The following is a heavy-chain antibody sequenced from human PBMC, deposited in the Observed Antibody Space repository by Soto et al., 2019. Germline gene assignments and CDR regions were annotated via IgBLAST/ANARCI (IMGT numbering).Heavy chain of an antibody. Sequence: VQLVESGGGLVKPGGSLRLSCAASGYTFSSYSMNWVRQAPGKGLEWVSSISSSSSYIYYADSVKGRFTISRDNAKNPLYLQMNSLRAEDTAVYYCARDSGAAAYPYGMDVCGQGTTVTVSS. D-gene: IGHD6-13*01. J-gene: IGHJ6*02. CDR2: ISSSSSYI. CDR3: ARDSGAAAYPYGMDV. V-gene: IGHV3-21*01. CDR1: GYTFSSYS.